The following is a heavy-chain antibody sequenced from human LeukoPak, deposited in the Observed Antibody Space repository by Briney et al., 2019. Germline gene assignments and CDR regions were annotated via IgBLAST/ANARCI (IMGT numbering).Heavy chain of an antibody. CDR3: ARGLGSGSYFHY. V-gene: IGHV4-34*01. CDR2: INHSGST. J-gene: IGHJ4*02. CDR1: GGSFSGYY. Sequence: SETLSLTCAVYGGSFSGYYWSWIRQPPGKGLEWIGEINHSGSTNYNPSLKSRVTISVDTSKNQFSLKLSSVTAADTAVYYCARGLGSGSYFHYWGQGTLVTVSS. D-gene: IGHD3-10*01.